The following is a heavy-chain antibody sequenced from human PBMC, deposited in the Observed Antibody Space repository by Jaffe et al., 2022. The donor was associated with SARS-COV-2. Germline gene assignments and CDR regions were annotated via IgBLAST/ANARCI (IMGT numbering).Heavy chain of an antibody. V-gene: IGHV3-9*01. CDR2: ISWNSGSI. J-gene: IGHJ4*02. CDR3: AKGESYLLGDYFDY. Sequence: EVQLVESGGGLVQPGRSLRLSCAASGFTFDDYAMHWVRQAPGKGLEWVSGISWNSGSIGYADSVKGRFTISRDNAKNSLYLQMNSLRAEDTALYYCAKGESYLLGDYFDYWGQGTLVTVSS. D-gene: IGHD1-26*01. CDR1: GFTFDDYA.